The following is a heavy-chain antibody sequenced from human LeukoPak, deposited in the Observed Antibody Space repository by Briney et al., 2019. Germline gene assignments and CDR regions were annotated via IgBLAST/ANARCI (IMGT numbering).Heavy chain of an antibody. Sequence: GGSLRLSCAASGFTFSIYSMNWVRQAPGKGLEWVSSITSSTSYIYNADSVKGRFTISRDNAKNTLYLQMDSLRVDDTAVYYCARGAPIDYWGQGTLVTVSS. V-gene: IGHV3-21*01. CDR1: GFTFSIYS. CDR3: ARGAPIDY. J-gene: IGHJ4*02. CDR2: ITSSTSYI.